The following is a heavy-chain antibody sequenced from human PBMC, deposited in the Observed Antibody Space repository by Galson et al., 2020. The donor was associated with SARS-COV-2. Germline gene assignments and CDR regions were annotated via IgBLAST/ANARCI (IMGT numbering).Heavy chain of an antibody. CDR3: TGWYYHDSSGYYPFDY. Sequence: GESLKISCTASGFTFGDYAMSWFRQAPGKGLEWVGFIGSKAYGGTTEYAASVKGRFTISRDDSKSIAYLQMNSLKTEDTAVYYCTGWYYHDSSGYYPFDYWGQGTLVTVSS. V-gene: IGHV3-49*03. CDR2: IGSKAYGGTT. D-gene: IGHD3-22*01. J-gene: IGHJ4*02. CDR1: GFTFGDYA.